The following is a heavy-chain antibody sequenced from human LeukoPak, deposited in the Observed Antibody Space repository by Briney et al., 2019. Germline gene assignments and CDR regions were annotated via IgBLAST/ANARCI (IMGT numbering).Heavy chain of an antibody. CDR2: ISGGGGST. CDR1: GFTFSNYA. D-gene: IGHD1-26*01. CDR3: VNRVGYYFDY. J-gene: IGHJ4*02. Sequence: GGSLRLSCAASGFTFSNYAMSWVRQAPGKGLEWVSDISGGGGSTYYGDSVKGRFTISRDSFKNTLYVQMNSLRAEDTAVYYCVNRVGYYFDYWGQGTLVTVSS. V-gene: IGHV3-23*01.